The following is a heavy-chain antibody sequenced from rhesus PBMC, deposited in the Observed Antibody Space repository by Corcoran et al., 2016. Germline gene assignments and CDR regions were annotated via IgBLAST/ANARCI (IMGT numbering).Heavy chain of an antibody. CDR1: GFSLNTTGMG. V-gene: IGHV2-1*01. D-gene: IGHD2-15*01. Sequence: QVTLKESGPALVKPTQTLTLTCILSGFSLNTTGMGVGWIRQPPGKTREWLAHIYWDDDKRLSTSLKSRLTISKDTSKNQVVLTMTNMDPVDTATYYCTRYLRSNFYFDYWGQGVLVTVSS. CDR2: IYWDDDK. CDR3: TRYLRSNFYFDY. J-gene: IGHJ4*01.